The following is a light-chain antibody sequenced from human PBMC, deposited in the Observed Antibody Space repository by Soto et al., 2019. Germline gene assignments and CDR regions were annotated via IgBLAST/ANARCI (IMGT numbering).Light chain of an antibody. Sequence: DVVMTQTPLSLSVAPGPPASVSXKSSQSLVPITGETFLFLXLQKQGXSPKXXXYKXSTRVSGVPDRFSGSGSGTDFTLEISRVETDDVGIYYCMQSTQLTPTFGQGTRLEIK. CDR3: MQSTQLTPT. J-gene: IGKJ5*01. CDR1: QSLVPITGETF. V-gene: IGKV2D-29*02. CDR2: KXS.